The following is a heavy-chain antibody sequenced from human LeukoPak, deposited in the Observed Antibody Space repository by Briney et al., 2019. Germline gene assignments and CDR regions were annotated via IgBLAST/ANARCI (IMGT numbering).Heavy chain of an antibody. CDR3: ARDGEVTIFGVVRNYYYYMDV. Sequence: KTSETLSLTCTVSGYSISSGYYWGWIRQPPGKGLEWIGSIYHSGSTYYNPSLKSRVTISVDTSKNQFPLKLSSVTAADTAVYYCARDGEVTIFGVVRNYYYYMDVWGKGTTVTVSS. CDR1: GYSISSGYY. CDR2: IYHSGST. V-gene: IGHV4-38-2*02. D-gene: IGHD3-3*01. J-gene: IGHJ6*03.